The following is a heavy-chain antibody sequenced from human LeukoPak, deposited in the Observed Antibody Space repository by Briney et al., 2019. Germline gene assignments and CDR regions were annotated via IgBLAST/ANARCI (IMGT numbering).Heavy chain of an antibody. CDR1: GGSFSGFL. D-gene: IGHD1-26*01. CDR2: INHSGST. V-gene: IGHV4-34*01. Sequence: PSETLSLTCAVYGGSFSGFLWSWIRQPPGKGLEWIGEINHSGSTNYNPSLKSRVTMSVDTSKNHFSLKLSSVTAADTAVYYCARSSIVGATDYFDYWGQGTLVTVSS. CDR3: ARSSIVGATDYFDY. J-gene: IGHJ4*02.